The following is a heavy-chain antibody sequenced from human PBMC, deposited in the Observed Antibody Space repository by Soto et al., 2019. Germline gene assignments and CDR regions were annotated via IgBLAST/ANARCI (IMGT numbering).Heavy chain of an antibody. D-gene: IGHD1-26*01. J-gene: IGHJ4*02. CDR3: ARLKMGGEWELLCYFDY. Sequence: GESLKISCKGSGYSFTSYWIGWVRQMPGKGLEWMGISYPGDSDTGYSPSFQGQVTISADKSISTAYLQWSSLKASDTAMYYCARLKMGGEWELLCYFDYWGQGTLVTVSS. V-gene: IGHV5-51*01. CDR1: GYSFTSYW. CDR2: SYPGDSDT.